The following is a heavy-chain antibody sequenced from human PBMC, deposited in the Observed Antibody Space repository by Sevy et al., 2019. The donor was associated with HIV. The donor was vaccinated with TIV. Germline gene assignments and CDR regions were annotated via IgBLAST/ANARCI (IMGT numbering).Heavy chain of an antibody. CDR3: ARDAGTGGSYMGYYFGMDV. D-gene: IGHD3-10*01. Sequence: GGSLRLSCVTSGFTFDDHGMHWVREIPGKGLEWVSGVSWNGRSLGYADTVKGRFIISRDNAKKSVSLQMNSLRTEDTALYYCARDAGTGGSYMGYYFGMDVWGRGITVTVPS. CDR1: GFTFDDHG. V-gene: IGHV3-9*01. CDR2: VSWNGRSL. J-gene: IGHJ6*02.